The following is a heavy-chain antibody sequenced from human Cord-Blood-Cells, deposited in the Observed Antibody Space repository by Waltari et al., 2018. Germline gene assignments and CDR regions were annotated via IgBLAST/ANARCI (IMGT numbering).Heavy chain of an antibody. CDR2: IYSGGST. CDR3: ARGIGMYSSSYFDY. J-gene: IGHJ4*02. D-gene: IGHD6-6*01. V-gene: IGHV3-53*01. CDR1: GFTVSSNY. Sequence: EVQLVESGGGLIQPGGSLRLSCAASGFTVSSNYMRWVRPAPGKGLEWVSVIYSGGSTYSADSVKGRFTISRDNSKNTLYLQMNSLRAEDTAVYYCARGIGMYSSSYFDYWGQGTLVTVSS.